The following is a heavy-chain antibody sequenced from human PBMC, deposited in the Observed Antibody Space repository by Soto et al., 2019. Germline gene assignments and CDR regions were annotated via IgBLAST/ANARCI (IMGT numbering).Heavy chain of an antibody. CDR2: ILADDSDR. Sequence: QVHLVESGGGVVQPGRSLRISCAASGFTFSRYGRHWVRQAPGKGLEWVAVILADDSDRDYADSVKGRFSISRDNSKNSLHLQRNSLRAEDTAVYYCARDDDYGDNGFEYWGQGTLVTVSS. CDR1: GFTFSRYG. CDR3: ARDDDYGDNGFEY. V-gene: IGHV3-33*01. D-gene: IGHD4-17*01. J-gene: IGHJ4*02.